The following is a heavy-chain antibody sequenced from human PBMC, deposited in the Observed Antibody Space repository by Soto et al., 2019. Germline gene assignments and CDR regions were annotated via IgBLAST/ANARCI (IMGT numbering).Heavy chain of an antibody. CDR2: INAGNGNR. CDR3: ARQGYSYGDNWFDP. J-gene: IGHJ5*02. CDR1: GYTFTNYA. D-gene: IGHD5-18*01. Sequence: ASVKVSCKASGYTFTNYAMHWVRQAPGQRLEWMGWINAGNGNRKYSQKFQGRATITADESTSTAYMELSSLRSEDTAVYYCARQGYSYGDNWFDPWGQGTLVTVSS. V-gene: IGHV1-3*01.